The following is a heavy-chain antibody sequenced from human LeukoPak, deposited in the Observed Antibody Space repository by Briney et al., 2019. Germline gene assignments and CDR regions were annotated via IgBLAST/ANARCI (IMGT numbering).Heavy chain of an antibody. J-gene: IGHJ4*02. Sequence: GESLKISCKGSGYSFTSYWIGWVRQMPGKGLEWMGIIYPGDSDTRYSPSFQGQVTISANKSISTAYLQWSSLKASDTAMYYCARHVSSELEGIAAAGLDYWGQGTLVTVSS. CDR1: GYSFTSYW. CDR3: ARHVSSELEGIAAAGLDY. CDR2: IYPGDSDT. D-gene: IGHD6-13*01. V-gene: IGHV5-51*01.